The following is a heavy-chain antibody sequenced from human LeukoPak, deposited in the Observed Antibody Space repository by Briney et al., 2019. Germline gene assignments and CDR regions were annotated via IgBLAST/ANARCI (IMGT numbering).Heavy chain of an antibody. CDR2: IYYSGST. CDR3: ARHDNGSGSHYIPHWYFDL. CDR1: GGSISSYY. D-gene: IGHD3-10*01. J-gene: IGHJ2*01. Sequence: SETLSLTCTVSGGSISSYYWSWIRQPPGKGLEWIGYIYYSGSTNYNPSLKSRVTISVDTSKNQFSLKLSSVTAADTAVYYCARHDNGSGSHYIPHWYFDLWGRGTLVTVSS. V-gene: IGHV4-59*08.